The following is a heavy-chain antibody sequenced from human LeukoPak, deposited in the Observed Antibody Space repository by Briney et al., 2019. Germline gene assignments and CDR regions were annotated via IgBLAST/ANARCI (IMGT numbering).Heavy chain of an antibody. CDR3: TRGLRPITSGFDY. Sequence: SETLSLTCTVSGGSISSSSYYWGWIRQPSGKGLEWIGSIYYSGSTYYNPSLKSRVTISVDTSKNQFSLKLSSVTAADTAVYYCTRGLRPITSGFDYWGQGTLVTVSS. D-gene: IGHD6-25*01. CDR2: IYYSGST. J-gene: IGHJ4*02. CDR1: GGSISSSSYY. V-gene: IGHV4-39*01.